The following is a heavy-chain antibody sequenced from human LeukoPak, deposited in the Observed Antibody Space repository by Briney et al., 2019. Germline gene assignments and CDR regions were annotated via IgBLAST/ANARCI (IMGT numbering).Heavy chain of an antibody. CDR2: ISYDGSNK. CDR1: GFTFSSYV. J-gene: IGHJ4*02. CDR3: ARDPTRYASTTVVASNFDY. V-gene: IGHV3-30*03. D-gene: IGHD4-23*01. Sequence: PGVSLRLSYAASGFTFSSYVMQWVHQAPGKGLEGVEVISYDGSNKYYAASVKGRFTISRDNSKNTLYLQMNRLRAEDTAVYYCARDPTRYASTTVVASNFDYWGQGTLVTVSS.